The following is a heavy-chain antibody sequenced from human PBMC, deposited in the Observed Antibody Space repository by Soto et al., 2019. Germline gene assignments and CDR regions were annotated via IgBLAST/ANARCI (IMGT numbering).Heavy chain of an antibody. Sequence: QVQLVQSGAEEKKPGASVKVSCKASGYTFTSYAMHWVRQAPGQRLEWMGWINAYNGNTKYAQKFQGRVTITTDTSAHTTYMEMSSLRSERTSVYDCAIDKFGNTPYGMDGWGKGTSGTVSS. V-gene: IGHV1-3*05. CDR1: GYTFTSYA. J-gene: IGHJ6*04. CDR3: AIDKFGNTPYGMDG. CDR2: INAYNGNT. D-gene: IGHD1-7*01.